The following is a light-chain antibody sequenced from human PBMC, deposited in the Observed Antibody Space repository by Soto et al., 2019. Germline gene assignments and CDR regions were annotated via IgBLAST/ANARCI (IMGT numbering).Light chain of an antibody. Sequence: QSALTQPPSVSGSPGQSVTISCTGTSSDVGSYNRVSWYQQPPGTAPKLMIYEVSNRPSGVPDRFSGSKSGNTASLTISGLQAEDEADYYCRSYTSSSTSRYVFGTGTKLTVL. CDR2: EVS. CDR3: RSYTSSSTSRYV. J-gene: IGLJ1*01. CDR1: SSDVGSYNR. V-gene: IGLV2-18*02.